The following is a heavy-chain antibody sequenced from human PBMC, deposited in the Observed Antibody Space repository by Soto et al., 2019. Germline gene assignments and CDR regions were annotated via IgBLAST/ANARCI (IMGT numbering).Heavy chain of an antibody. Sequence: ASVKVACKASGYTFSNYGIHWVRQAPGQRLEWMGLINAGNGNTKYSQNFQGRVTLTRDTSASTAYMELSSLRSEDTAVYYCARDRTAPLLWFGESQNWFDPWGQGTLVTVSS. V-gene: IGHV1-3*01. D-gene: IGHD3-10*01. J-gene: IGHJ5*02. CDR2: INAGNGNT. CDR3: ARDRTAPLLWFGESQNWFDP. CDR1: GYTFSNYG.